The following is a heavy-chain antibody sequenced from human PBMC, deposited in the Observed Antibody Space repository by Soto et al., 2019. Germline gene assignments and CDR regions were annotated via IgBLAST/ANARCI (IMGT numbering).Heavy chain of an antibody. CDR1: GFTFSDYY. J-gene: IGHJ3*02. Sequence: QVQLVESGGGLVKPGGSLRLSCAASGFTFSDYYMSWIRQASGKGLEWVSYISSSGSTIYYADSVKGRFTISRDNAKNSLYLQMNSLRAEDTAVYYCARDLEIDYGDYVQFDAFDIWGQGTMVTVSS. V-gene: IGHV3-11*01. CDR2: ISSSGSTI. D-gene: IGHD4-17*01. CDR3: ARDLEIDYGDYVQFDAFDI.